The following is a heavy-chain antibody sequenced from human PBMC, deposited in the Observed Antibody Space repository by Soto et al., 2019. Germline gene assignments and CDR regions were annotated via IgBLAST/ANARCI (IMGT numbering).Heavy chain of an antibody. CDR3: AKVPSGGYYYDSSGYYYGLDY. V-gene: IGHV6-1*01. Sequence: SQTLSLTCAIFGDSLSSNSAIWNWFRQSPSRGLEWLGRTYYRSKWYNDYAVSVKSRITINPDTSKNQFSLQLNSVTPEDTAVYYCAKVPSGGYYYDSSGYYYGLDYWGQGTLVTVSS. J-gene: IGHJ4*02. D-gene: IGHD3-22*01. CDR1: GDSLSSNSAI. CDR2: TYYRSKWYN.